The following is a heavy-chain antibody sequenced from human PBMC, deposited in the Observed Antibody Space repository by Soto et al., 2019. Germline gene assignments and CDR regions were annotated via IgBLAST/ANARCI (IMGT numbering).Heavy chain of an antibody. D-gene: IGHD3-10*01. CDR2: IYWDDDK. J-gene: IGHJ4*02. CDR1: GFSLSTSGVG. V-gene: IGHV2-5*02. CDR3: AHIEPGVIGY. Sequence: QITLKESGPTLVKPTQTLTLTCTFSGFSLSTSGVGVGWIRQPPGKALEWLALIYWDDDKRYSPSLKSRLTITQDTPKIQVLLTITIMDPVDTATYYCAHIEPGVIGYWGQGTLVTVSS.